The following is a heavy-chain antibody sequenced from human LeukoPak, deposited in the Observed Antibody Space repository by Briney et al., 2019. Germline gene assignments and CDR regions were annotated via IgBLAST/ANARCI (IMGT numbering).Heavy chain of an antibody. Sequence: SETLSLTCTVPGGSISSYYWSWIRQPPGKGLEWIGEINHSGSTNYNPSLKSRVTISVDTSKNQFSLKLSSVTAADTAVYYCARGARYCSSTSCHERFDYWGQGTLVTVSS. CDR1: GGSISSYY. CDR3: ARGARYCSSTSCHERFDY. D-gene: IGHD2-2*01. V-gene: IGHV4-34*01. J-gene: IGHJ4*02. CDR2: INHSGST.